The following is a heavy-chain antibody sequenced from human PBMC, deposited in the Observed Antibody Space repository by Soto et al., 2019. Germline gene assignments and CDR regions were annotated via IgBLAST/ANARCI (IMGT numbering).Heavy chain of an antibody. CDR2: INRSGST. CDR3: ARGLLGGAAT. Sequence: QVQLQQWGAGLLKPSETLSLTCAVYGGSLSGYYWSWIRQPPGKGLEWIGEINRSGSTNYIPSLKSRVIIPVDTSKNQFSLKLSSVTAADTAVYYCARGLLGGAATWGQGTLVTVSS. V-gene: IGHV4-34*01. CDR1: GGSLSGYY. J-gene: IGHJ5*02. D-gene: IGHD3-16*01.